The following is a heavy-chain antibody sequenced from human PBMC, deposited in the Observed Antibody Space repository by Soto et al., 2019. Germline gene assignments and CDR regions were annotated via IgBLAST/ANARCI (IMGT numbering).Heavy chain of an antibody. Sequence: QVQLVESGGGVVQPGRSLRLSCAASGFTFSNYGMHWVRQAPGKGLEWVAVVWHDGGSKYYADSVKGRFTISRDNSTNTMNLQMNGLRAEDTAVYYCARDLSSSYWDYWGQGTLVTVSS. CDR3: ARDLSSSYWDY. V-gene: IGHV3-33*01. CDR1: GFTFSNYG. D-gene: IGHD6-6*01. CDR2: VWHDGGSK. J-gene: IGHJ4*02.